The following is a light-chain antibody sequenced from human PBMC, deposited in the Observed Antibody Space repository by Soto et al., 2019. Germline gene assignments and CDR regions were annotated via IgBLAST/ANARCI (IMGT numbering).Light chain of an antibody. V-gene: IGLV2-14*03. Sequence: QSVLTQPASVSGSPGQSITISCGGTSSDVGAYIYVSWYQQFPGKAPKLILYEVNNRPSGVSNRFSGSKSGTTASLTISGLRPEDEADYYCSAYSDIDTKVFGTGTKSPS. CDR3: SAYSDIDTKV. J-gene: IGLJ1*01. CDR2: EVN. CDR1: SSDVGAYIY.